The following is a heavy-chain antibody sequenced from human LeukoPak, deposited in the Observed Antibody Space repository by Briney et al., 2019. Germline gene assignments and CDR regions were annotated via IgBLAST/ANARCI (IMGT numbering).Heavy chain of an antibody. CDR2: IYYSGST. V-gene: IGHV4-39*01. J-gene: IGHJ4*02. Sequence: PSETLSLTCTVSGGSISSSSYYWGWIRQPPGKGLEWIGSIYYSGSTYYNPSLKSRVTISVDTSKNQFSLKLSSVTAADTAVYYCARGQSGSYVWGQGTLVTVSS. CDR3: ARGQSGSYV. CDR1: GGSISSSSYY. D-gene: IGHD1-26*01.